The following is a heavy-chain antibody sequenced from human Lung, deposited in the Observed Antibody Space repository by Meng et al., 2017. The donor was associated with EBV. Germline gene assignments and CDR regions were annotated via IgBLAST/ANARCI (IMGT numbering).Heavy chain of an antibody. CDR2: IIPILGIA. CDR3: AREDSSGYSYYFDY. CDR1: GYTFTSYA. D-gene: IGHD3-22*01. Sequence: QVQLVQSGAEVKKPGASVKISCKASGYTFTSYAIHWVRQAPGQGLEWMGRIIPILGIANYAQKFQGRVTITADKSTSTAYMELSSLRSEDTAVYYCAREDSSGYSYYFDYWGQGTLVTVSS. J-gene: IGHJ4*02. V-gene: IGHV1-69*04.